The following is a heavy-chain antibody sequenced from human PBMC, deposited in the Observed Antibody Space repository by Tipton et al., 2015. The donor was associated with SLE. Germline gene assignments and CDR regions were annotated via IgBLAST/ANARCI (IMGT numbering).Heavy chain of an antibody. D-gene: IGHD3-10*01. Sequence: TLSLTCAVSGGSISSGGYSWSRIRQPPGKGLEWIGYIYHSGNTYYNPSLKSRVTISIDTSKNQFSLELTSVTAADTATYYCARQRLRLLSPLDAWGQGTTVTVSS. CDR3: ARQRLRLLSPLDA. V-gene: IGHV4-30-2*01. CDR2: IYHSGNT. J-gene: IGHJ6*02. CDR1: GGSISSGGYS.